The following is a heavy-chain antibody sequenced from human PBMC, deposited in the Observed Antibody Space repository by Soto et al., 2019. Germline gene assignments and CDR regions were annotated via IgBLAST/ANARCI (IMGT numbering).Heavy chain of an antibody. D-gene: IGHD6-19*01. CDR1: GFNFNAYW. J-gene: IGHJ4*02. CDR3: ARAGSSGSVDY. V-gene: IGHV3-7*04. Sequence: GGSLRLSCAASGFNFNAYWMSWLRQTPGKGLEWVALINQDGGENYYVDSVKGRFSISRDNVKNSVYLQMNSLRVDDTAVYYCARAGSSGSVDYWGQGT. CDR2: INQDGGEN.